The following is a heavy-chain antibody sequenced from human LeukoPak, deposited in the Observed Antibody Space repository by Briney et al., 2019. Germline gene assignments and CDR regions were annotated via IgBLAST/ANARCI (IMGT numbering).Heavy chain of an antibody. CDR3: ASYTIFGVVIKGYYYYGMDV. Sequence: GASVKVSCKASGGTFSSYAISWVRQAPGQGLEWMGRIIPILGTANYAQKFQGRVTITADKSTSTAYMELSSLRSEDTAVYYCASYTIFGVVIKGYYYYGMDVWGQGTTVTVSS. CDR2: IIPILGTA. J-gene: IGHJ6*02. CDR1: GGTFSSYA. D-gene: IGHD3-3*01. V-gene: IGHV1-69*04.